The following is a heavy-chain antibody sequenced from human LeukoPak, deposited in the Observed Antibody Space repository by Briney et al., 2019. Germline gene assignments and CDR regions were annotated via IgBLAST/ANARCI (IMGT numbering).Heavy chain of an antibody. CDR1: GYTFTSYD. CDR3: ARVELGGDTPTDY. D-gene: IGHD2-21*02. Sequence: GASVKVSCKASGYTFTSYDITWVRQATGQGLEWMGWMNPNNGNTGYAQRFQGRVTLTRDTSISTAYMELSSLRSEDTAVYYCARVELGGDTPTDYWGQGTLVTVSS. J-gene: IGHJ4*02. CDR2: MNPNNGNT. V-gene: IGHV1-8*01.